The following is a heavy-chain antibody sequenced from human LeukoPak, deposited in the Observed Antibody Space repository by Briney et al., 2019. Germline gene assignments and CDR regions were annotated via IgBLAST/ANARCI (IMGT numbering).Heavy chain of an antibody. J-gene: IGHJ4*02. CDR1: GGSISSSSYY. CDR2: IYYSGST. V-gene: IGHV4-39*01. D-gene: IGHD6-19*01. CDR3: ARRLSVHYSSGWSFDY. Sequence: SETLSLTCTVSGGSISSSSYYWGWSRQPPGRGREWIGSIYYSGSTYYNPSLKSRVTISVDTSKNQFSLKLSSMTAADTAVYYCARRLSVHYSSGWSFDYWGQGTLVTVSS.